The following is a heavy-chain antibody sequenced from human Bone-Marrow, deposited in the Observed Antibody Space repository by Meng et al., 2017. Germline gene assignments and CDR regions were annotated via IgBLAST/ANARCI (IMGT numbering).Heavy chain of an antibody. D-gene: IGHD3-10*01. CDR1: GGSISSGGYY. CDR2: IYYSGST. Sequence: SETLSLTCTVSGGSISSGGYYWSWIRQHPGKGLEWIGYIYYSGSTYYNPSLKSRGTISVETSKNQFSLKLSSVTAADTAVYYCARTRVDMVRGVNWFDPWGQGTLVTVSS. J-gene: IGHJ5*02. CDR3: ARTRVDMVRGVNWFDP. V-gene: IGHV4-31*03.